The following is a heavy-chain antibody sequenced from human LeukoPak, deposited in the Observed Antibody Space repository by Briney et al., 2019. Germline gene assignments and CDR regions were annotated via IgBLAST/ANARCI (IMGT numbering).Heavy chain of an antibody. Sequence: TSETLSLTCAVYGGSFSGYYWSWIRQPPGKGLEWIGEINHSGSTNYSPSLKSRVTISVDTSKNQFSLKLSSVTAADTALYYCARGEYDYAWGSYSPNAFAMWGQGTMVTVSS. CDR1: GGSFSGYY. J-gene: IGHJ3*02. V-gene: IGHV4-34*01. CDR2: INHSGST. D-gene: IGHD3-16*01. CDR3: ARGEYDYAWGSYSPNAFAM.